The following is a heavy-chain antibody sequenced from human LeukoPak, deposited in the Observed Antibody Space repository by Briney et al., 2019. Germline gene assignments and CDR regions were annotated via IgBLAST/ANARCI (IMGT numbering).Heavy chain of an antibody. J-gene: IGHJ4*02. CDR3: ARALGYSSGWGVDY. D-gene: IGHD6-19*01. CDR1: GGSISNYY. CDR2: SYNSGST. V-gene: IGHV4-59*01. Sequence: SETLSLTCTVSGGSISNYYWSWIRQPPGKGLEYIGYSYNSGSTYYNPSLKSRVIMSRDTSKNQFSLNLSSVTAADTAVYYCARALGYSSGWGVDYWGQGILVTVSS.